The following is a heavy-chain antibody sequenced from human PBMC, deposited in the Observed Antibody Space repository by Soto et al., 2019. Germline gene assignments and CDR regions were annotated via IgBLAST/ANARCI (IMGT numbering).Heavy chain of an antibody. CDR1: GGSVSSGSYY. Sequence: PSETLSLTCTVSGGSVSSGSYYWSWIRQPPGKGLEWIGYIYYSGSTNYNPSPKSRVTISVDTSKNQFSLKLSSVTAADTAVYYCARDHPYSGSYWPGYFDYWGQGTLVTVSS. V-gene: IGHV4-61*01. J-gene: IGHJ4*02. D-gene: IGHD1-26*01. CDR3: ARDHPYSGSYWPGYFDY. CDR2: IYYSGST.